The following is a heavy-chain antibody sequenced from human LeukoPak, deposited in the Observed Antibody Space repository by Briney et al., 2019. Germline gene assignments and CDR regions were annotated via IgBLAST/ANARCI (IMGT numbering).Heavy chain of an antibody. V-gene: IGHV3-48*02. D-gene: IGHD6-19*01. CDR1: GFTFSSYS. CDR2: ISSSSSTI. Sequence: GGSLRLSCAASGFTFSSYSMNWVRQAPGKGLEWVSYISSSSSTIYYADSVKGRFTISRDNAKNSLYLQMNSLRDEDTAVYYCARDSSADSSGWFPYYFDYWGQGTLVTVSS. CDR3: ARDSSADSSGWFPYYFDY. J-gene: IGHJ4*02.